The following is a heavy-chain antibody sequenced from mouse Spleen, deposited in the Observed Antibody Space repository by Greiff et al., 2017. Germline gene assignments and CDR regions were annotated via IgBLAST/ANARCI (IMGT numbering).Heavy chain of an antibody. CDR2: IYPGDGDT. J-gene: IGHJ2*01. D-gene: IGHD1-1*02. Sequence: VQLQQSGPELVKPGASVKISCKASGYAFSSSWMNWVKQRPGKGLEWIGRIYPGDGDTNYNGKFKGKATLTADKSSSTAYMQLSSLTSEDSAVYFCARGGGKGYWGQGTTLTVSS. CDR1: GYAFSSSW. CDR3: ARGGGKGY. V-gene: IGHV1-82*01.